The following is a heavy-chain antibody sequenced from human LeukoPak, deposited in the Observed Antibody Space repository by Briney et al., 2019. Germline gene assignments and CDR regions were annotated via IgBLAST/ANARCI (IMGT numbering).Heavy chain of an antibody. CDR2: IYYSGST. CDR1: GGSISSGDYY. V-gene: IGHV4-30-4*08. CDR3: AFCGGDCYGLSNFDY. Sequence: PSQTLSLTCTVSGGSISSGDYYWSWIRQPPGKGLEWIGYIYYSGSTYYNPSLKSRVTISVETSKNQFSLKLSSVTAADTSVYYCAFCGGDCYGLSNFDYWGQGALVTVSS. J-gene: IGHJ4*02. D-gene: IGHD2-21*01.